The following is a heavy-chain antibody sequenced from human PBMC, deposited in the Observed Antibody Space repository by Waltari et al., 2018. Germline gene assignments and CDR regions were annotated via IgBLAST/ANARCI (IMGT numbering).Heavy chain of an antibody. CDR1: GVSISTSNYY. D-gene: IGHD3-16*02. CDR3: ARNSGELSWP. Sequence: QESGPGLVKPSETLSLTCTVSGVSISTSNYYWGWVRQPPGKGLEWIGTISYSGVSYYNSSLESRVTISLDTSKNQLSLRLASVIAADTAVYYCARNSGELSWPWGQGTLVIVSS. J-gene: IGHJ5*02. CDR2: ISYSGVS. V-gene: IGHV4-39*07.